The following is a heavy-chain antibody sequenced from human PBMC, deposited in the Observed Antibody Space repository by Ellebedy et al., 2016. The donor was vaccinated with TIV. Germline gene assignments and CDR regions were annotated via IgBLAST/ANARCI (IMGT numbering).Heavy chain of an antibody. D-gene: IGHD2-21*01. J-gene: IGHJ4*02. V-gene: IGHV4-31*03. CDR3: ARDREYCGGNCVDYFDH. CDR2: IYYSGST. CDR1: GGSISSGGYY. Sequence: SETLSLXXTVSGGSISSGGYYWSWIRQHPGKGLEWIGYIYYSGSTYYNPSLKSRVTISVDTSKNQFSLKLNSVTAADTAVYYCARDREYCGGNCVDYFDHWGQGTLVTVSS.